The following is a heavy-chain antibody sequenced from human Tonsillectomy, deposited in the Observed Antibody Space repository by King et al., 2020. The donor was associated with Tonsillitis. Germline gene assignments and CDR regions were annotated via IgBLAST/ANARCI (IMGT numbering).Heavy chain of an antibody. CDR2: INHSGST. V-gene: IGHV4-34*01. CDR3: ARGGYGDHLYYYYGMDV. Sequence: VQLQQWGAGLLKPSETLSLTCAVYGGSFSGYYWSWIRQPPGKGLEWIGEINHSGSTNYNPSLKSRVTISVDTSKNQFSLKLSSVTAADTAVYYCARGGYGDHLYYYYGMDVWGQGTTVTGSS. D-gene: IGHD4-17*01. J-gene: IGHJ6*02. CDR1: GGSFSGYY.